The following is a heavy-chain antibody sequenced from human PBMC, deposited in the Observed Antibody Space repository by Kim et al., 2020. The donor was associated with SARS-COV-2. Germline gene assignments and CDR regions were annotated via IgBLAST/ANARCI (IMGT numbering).Heavy chain of an antibody. Sequence: YAAPVKGRLTISRDDSKNTLYLQMNSLKTEDTAVYYCTTNFYGSGPFDYWGQGTLVTVSS. J-gene: IGHJ4*02. V-gene: IGHV3-15*01. D-gene: IGHD3-10*01. CDR3: TTNFYGSGPFDY.